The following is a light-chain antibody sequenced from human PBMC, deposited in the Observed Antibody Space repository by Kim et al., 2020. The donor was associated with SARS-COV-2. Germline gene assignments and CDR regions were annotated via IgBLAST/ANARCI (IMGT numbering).Light chain of an antibody. CDR1: QGISSF. J-gene: IGKJ2*01. CDR2: AAS. V-gene: IGKV1-9*01. Sequence: SASLRDRVSITCGASQGISSFLAWFQQKPGKAPEHLIYAASTLQSGVPSRFSGSGSGTEYSLTITGLQPEDFATYFCQQFQSYPYTFGQGTKLEIK. CDR3: QQFQSYPYT.